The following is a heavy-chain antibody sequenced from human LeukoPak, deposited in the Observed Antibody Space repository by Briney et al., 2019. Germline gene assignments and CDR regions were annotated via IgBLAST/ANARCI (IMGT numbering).Heavy chain of an antibody. Sequence: ASVKVSCKTSGYTFTDYYMHWVRQAPGQGLEWMGWINPNSGGTKYAQKFQGRVTMTRDTSINTAYMELSRLRSDDTAVYYCARVRKGSYNTFYGMDVWGQGTTVTVSS. V-gene: IGHV1-2*02. CDR3: ARVRKGSYNTFYGMDV. D-gene: IGHD1-1*01. CDR2: INPNSGGT. J-gene: IGHJ6*02. CDR1: GYTFTDYY.